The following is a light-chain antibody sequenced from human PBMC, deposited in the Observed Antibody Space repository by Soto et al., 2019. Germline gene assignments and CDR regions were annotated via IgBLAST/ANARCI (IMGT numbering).Light chain of an antibody. CDR1: QSVSSY. CDR3: QQYGTSPIT. J-gene: IGKJ5*01. Sequence: ENVLTQSPGTLSLSPGERVTVSCRASQSVSSYLTWYQQRPAQAPRLLISGASRRATGIPDRFSGSGSGTDFTLTISRLEPKDIALYYCQQYGTSPITSGQRTRLEIK. CDR2: GAS. V-gene: IGKV3-20*01.